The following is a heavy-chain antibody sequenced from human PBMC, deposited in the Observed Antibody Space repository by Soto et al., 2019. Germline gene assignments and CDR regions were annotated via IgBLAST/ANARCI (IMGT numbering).Heavy chain of an antibody. V-gene: IGHV1-69*06. D-gene: IGHD6-19*01. Sequence: QVQLVQSGTEVKKPGSSVRVSCKVSGGSFSDYAITWLRQAPGQGLEWMGGIIPKFPTGEYAKKFQGTVKITADKSTSTGYLDVSSLWHEDTALYYCARDGVRGGWYYFDLWGQGTQVSVSS. J-gene: IGHJ4*02. CDR1: GGSFSDYA. CDR2: IIPKFPTG. CDR3: ARDGVRGGWYYFDL.